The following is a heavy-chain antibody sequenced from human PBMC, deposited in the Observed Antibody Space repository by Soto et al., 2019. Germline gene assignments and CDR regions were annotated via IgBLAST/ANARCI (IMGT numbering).Heavy chain of an antibody. CDR2: ICYSGST. J-gene: IGHJ4*02. CDR1: GGSISSGVYC. Sequence: SETLSLTCNASGGSISSGVYCWSWIRQPPGKGLEWIGYICYSGSTFYKPSLKSRLTISEDTSKNQFSLKLSSVTAADTAVYYCARAQPYYFDYWGQGALVTVSS. V-gene: IGHV4-30-4*01. CDR3: ARAQPYYFDY.